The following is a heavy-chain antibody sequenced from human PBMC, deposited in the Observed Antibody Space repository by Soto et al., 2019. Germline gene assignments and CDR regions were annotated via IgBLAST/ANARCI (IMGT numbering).Heavy chain of an antibody. J-gene: IGHJ3*02. D-gene: IGHD2-2*01. CDR2: ISSNSGSI. V-gene: IGHV3-9*01. CDR1: AFTFDNYA. CDR3: AKGVSTSWLRDGFDI. Sequence: EVQLVESGGGLVQPGRSLRLSCAASAFTFDNYAMHWVRQAPGKGLEWVSGISSNSGSIGYADSVKGRFTISRDNAKNSLYLEKNSLRVEDTALYYCAKGVSTSWLRDGFDIWGQGTMVTASS.